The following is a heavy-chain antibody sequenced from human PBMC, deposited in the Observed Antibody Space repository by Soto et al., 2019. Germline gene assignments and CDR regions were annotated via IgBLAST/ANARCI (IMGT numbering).Heavy chain of an antibody. V-gene: IGHV1-69*13. CDR3: ARTPGSSYPYNWFDP. J-gene: IGHJ5*02. CDR1: GGTFSSYA. Sequence: SSVNVSCNSSGGTFSSYAISLVRQAPGQGLEWMGGIIPIFGTANYAQKFQGRVTITADESTSTAYMELSSLRSEDTAVYYCARTPGSSYPYNWFDPWGQGTLVTVSS. CDR2: IIPIFGTA. D-gene: IGHD6-13*01.